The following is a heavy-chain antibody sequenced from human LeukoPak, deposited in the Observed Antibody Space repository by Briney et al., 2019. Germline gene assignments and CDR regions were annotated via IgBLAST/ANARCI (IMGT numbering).Heavy chain of an antibody. J-gene: IGHJ4*02. CDR1: GFTFSSYW. V-gene: IGHV3-7*03. D-gene: IGHD7-27*01. CDR2: IKQDGSEK. Sequence: GGSLRLSCAASGFTFSSYWMSWVRQAPGKGLEWVANIKQDGSEKYYVDSVKGRFTISRDNAKNSLYLQMNSLRAEDTAAYYCAKDGNWARFENWGQGTLVTVSS. CDR3: AKDGNWARFEN.